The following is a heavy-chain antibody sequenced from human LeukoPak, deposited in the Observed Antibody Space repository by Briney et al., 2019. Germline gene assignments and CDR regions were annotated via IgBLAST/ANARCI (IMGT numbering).Heavy chain of an antibody. D-gene: IGHD3-3*01. CDR1: GFTFSSYW. J-gene: IGHJ4*02. Sequence: PGGSLRLSCAASGFTFSSYWMHWVRQAPGKGLVWVSRINTDGSSTSYADSVKGRFTISRDNANNTLYLQMNSLRAEDTAVYYCARDSLYDFWSCYHARPDYWGQGTLVTVSS. CDR3: ARDSLYDFWSCYHARPDY. CDR2: INTDGSST. V-gene: IGHV3-74*01.